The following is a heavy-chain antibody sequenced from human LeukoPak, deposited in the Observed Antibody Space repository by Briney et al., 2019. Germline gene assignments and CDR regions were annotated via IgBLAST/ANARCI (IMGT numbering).Heavy chain of an antibody. D-gene: IGHD2-15*01. Sequence: GGSLRLSCAASGFTFSSYWMSWARQAPGKGLEWVANIKQDGSEKYYVDSVKGRFTISRDNAKNSLYLQMNSLRAEDTAVYYCARDGGWSRANWFDPWGQGTLVTVSS. V-gene: IGHV3-7*03. J-gene: IGHJ5*02. CDR3: ARDGGWSRANWFDP. CDR2: IKQDGSEK. CDR1: GFTFSSYW.